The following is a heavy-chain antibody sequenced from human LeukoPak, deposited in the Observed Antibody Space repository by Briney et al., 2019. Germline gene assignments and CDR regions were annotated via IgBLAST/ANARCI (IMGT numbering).Heavy chain of an antibody. J-gene: IGHJ4*02. CDR2: INHSGST. Sequence: PSETLSLTCAVYGGSFSGYYWSWIRQPPGKGLEWIGEINHSGSTNYNPSLKSRVTISGDTSKNQFSLKLSSVTAADTAVYFCARGTLHRYSGSRLYYFDYWGQGTLVTVSS. D-gene: IGHD1-26*01. CDR3: ARGTLHRYSGSRLYYFDY. V-gene: IGHV4-34*01. CDR1: GGSFSGYY.